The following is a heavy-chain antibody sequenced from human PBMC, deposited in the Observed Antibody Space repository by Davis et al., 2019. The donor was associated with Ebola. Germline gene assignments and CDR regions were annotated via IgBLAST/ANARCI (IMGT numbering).Heavy chain of an antibody. Sequence: SVKVSCKASGGTFSSYAISWVRQAPGQGLEWMGGIIPIFGTANYAQKFQGRATITADESTSTAYMELSSLRSEDTAVYYCARDASITGTTGWFDPWGQGTLVTVSS. CDR3: ARDASITGTTGWFDP. J-gene: IGHJ5*02. CDR2: IIPIFGTA. CDR1: GGTFSSYA. V-gene: IGHV1-69*13. D-gene: IGHD1-7*01.